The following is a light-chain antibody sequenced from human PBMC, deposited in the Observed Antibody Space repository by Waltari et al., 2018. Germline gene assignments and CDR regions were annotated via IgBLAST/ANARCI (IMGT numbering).Light chain of an antibody. Sequence: QSALTQPASLSGSPGQSITISCSGSSSDVGAYDHVSWYRQHPGKVPKVLIYEVNKRPSGVSNRFSGSKPGNTASLTISGLQAEDEADYYCCSYTIGNTFWVFGGGTKLTVL. CDR1: SSDVGAYDH. J-gene: IGLJ3*02. CDR2: EVN. V-gene: IGLV2-23*02. CDR3: CSYTIGNTFWV.